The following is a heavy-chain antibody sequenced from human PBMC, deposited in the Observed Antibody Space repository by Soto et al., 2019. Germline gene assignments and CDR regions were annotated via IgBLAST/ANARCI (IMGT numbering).Heavy chain of an antibody. V-gene: IGHV3-23*01. CDR2: IGGSGGIT. CDR1: GLTFGTTD. J-gene: IGHJ5*02. D-gene: IGHD3-10*01. CDR3: VKNSGWFNT. Sequence: LQSGGGLVQPGASLTLSCAASGLTFGTTDMSWVRQAPREGLEWVSTIGGSGGITYYAASVKDRFTISRDNSRNTVYLQMNSLRGDDTALYYCVKNSGWFNTRGQGAVVTVSS.